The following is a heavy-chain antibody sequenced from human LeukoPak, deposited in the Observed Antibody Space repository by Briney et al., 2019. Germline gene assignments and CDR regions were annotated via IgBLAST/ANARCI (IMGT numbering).Heavy chain of an antibody. V-gene: IGHV3-23*01. CDR3: ARDLGSGYYLSY. CDR1: GFTFSNYA. D-gene: IGHD3-22*01. J-gene: IGHJ4*02. CDR2: ISASGDTT. Sequence: GGSLRLSCAAAGFTFSNYAMNWVRQAPGKGLEWVSLISASGDTTYYADSVKGRFTISRDNSKKTLYLQMNSLRAEDTAVYYCARDLGSGYYLSYWGQGTLVTVSS.